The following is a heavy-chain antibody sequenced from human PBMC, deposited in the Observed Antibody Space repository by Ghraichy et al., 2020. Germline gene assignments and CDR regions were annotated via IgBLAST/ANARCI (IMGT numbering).Heavy chain of an antibody. V-gene: IGHV3-15*01. J-gene: IGHJ4*02. CDR3: TTHFGSPVDF. CDR2: IRSKTDGGTT. CDR1: GFTFSDAW. Sequence: LSLTCAASGFTFSDAWMCWVRQAPGKGLEWVGRIRSKTDGGTTDYAAPVKGRLTISRDDAKNTLYLQINSLETEDTAVYYCTTHFGSPVDFWGQGTLVTVTS. D-gene: IGHD1-26*01.